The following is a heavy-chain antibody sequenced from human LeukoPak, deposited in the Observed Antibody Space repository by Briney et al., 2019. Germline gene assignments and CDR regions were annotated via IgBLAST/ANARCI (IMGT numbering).Heavy chain of an antibody. V-gene: IGHV3-30*18. J-gene: IGHJ4*02. Sequence: GGSLRLSCAASGFTFSSYGMHWVRQAPGKGVEGVAVISYDGSNKYYADSVKGRFTISRDNSKNTLYLQMNSLRAEDTAVYYCAKDSPSDEWESLFDYWGQGTLVTVSS. CDR3: AKDSPSDEWESLFDY. CDR1: GFTFSSYG. CDR2: ISYDGSNK. D-gene: IGHD1-26*01.